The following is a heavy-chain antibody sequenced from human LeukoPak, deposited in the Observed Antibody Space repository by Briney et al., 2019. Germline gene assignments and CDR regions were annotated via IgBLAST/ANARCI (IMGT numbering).Heavy chain of an antibody. J-gene: IGHJ4*02. D-gene: IGHD3-10*01. CDR2: IIPILGIA. CDR3: AVRGDYYGSGSYYSFDY. CDR1: GGTFSSYA. V-gene: IGHV1-69*04. Sequence: ASVKVSCKASGGTFSSYAISWVRQAPGQGLEWMGRIIPILGIANYAQKFQGRVTITADKSTSTAYMELSSLRSEDTAVYYCAVRGDYYGSGSYYSFDYWGQGTLVTVSS.